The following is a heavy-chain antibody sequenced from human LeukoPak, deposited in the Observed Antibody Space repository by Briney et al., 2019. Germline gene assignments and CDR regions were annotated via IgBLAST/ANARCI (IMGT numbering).Heavy chain of an antibody. Sequence: SETLSLTCTVSGGSISSYYWSWIRQPPGKGLEWIGYIYYNGSTNYNPSLKSRVTISVDTSKNQFSLKLSSVTAADTAVYYCARREYYFDYWGQGTLVTVSS. CDR3: ARREYYFDY. CDR1: GGSISSYY. V-gene: IGHV4-59*01. CDR2: IYYNGST. J-gene: IGHJ4*02. D-gene: IGHD5-24*01.